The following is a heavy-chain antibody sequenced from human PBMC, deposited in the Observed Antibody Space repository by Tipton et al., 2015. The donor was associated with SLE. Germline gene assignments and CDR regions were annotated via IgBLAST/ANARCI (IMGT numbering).Heavy chain of an antibody. CDR3: ATSPTSFWSSYYDF. J-gene: IGHJ4*02. D-gene: IGHD3-3*01. CDR1: GVSISNYY. CDR2: IFKTAII. V-gene: IGHV4-59*01. Sequence: TLSLTCTVSGVSISNYYWTWVRQPPGKGLEWVGYIFKTAIISYSPSLKSRVTISVDTSKNQFSLTLSSVTAADTALYYCATSPTSFWSSYYDFWGQGILVTVSS.